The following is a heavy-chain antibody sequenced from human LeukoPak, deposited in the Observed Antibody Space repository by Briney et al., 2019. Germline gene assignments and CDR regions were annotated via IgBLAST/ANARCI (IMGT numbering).Heavy chain of an antibody. J-gene: IGHJ4*02. CDR3: AKDRGGGIAVAGTAPDY. Sequence: GGSLRLSCAASGFTFSSYATSWVRQAPGKGLEWVSAISGSGGSTYYADSVKGRFTISRDNSKNTLYLQMNSLRAEDTAVYYCAKDRGGGIAVAGTAPDYWGQGTLVTVSS. D-gene: IGHD6-19*01. V-gene: IGHV3-23*01. CDR1: GFTFSSYA. CDR2: ISGSGGST.